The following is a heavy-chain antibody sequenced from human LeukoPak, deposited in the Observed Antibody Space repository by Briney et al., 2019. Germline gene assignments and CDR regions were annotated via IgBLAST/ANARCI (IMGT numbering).Heavy chain of an antibody. CDR1: GGSISSYY. CDR2: IYTSGST. CDR3: ARGGRIGYVDY. D-gene: IGHD3-16*01. V-gene: IGHV4-4*07. J-gene: IGHJ4*02. Sequence: SETLSLTCTVSGGSISSYYWSWIRQPAGKGLEWIGRIYTSGSTNYNPSLKSRVTISVDKSKNQFSLKLSTVTAADTAVYYCARGGRIGYVDYWGQGTLVTVSS.